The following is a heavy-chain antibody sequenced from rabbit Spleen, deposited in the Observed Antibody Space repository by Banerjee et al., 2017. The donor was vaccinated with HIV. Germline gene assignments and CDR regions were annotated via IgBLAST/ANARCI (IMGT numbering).Heavy chain of an antibody. J-gene: IGHJ6*01. CDR3: ARDTGTSFSSYGMDL. CDR1: GFSFNSDY. V-gene: IGHV1S40*01. Sequence: QSLEESGGDLVKPGASLTLTCTASGFSFNSDYMCWVRQPPGKGLEWMACIYAGSSGTTYYANWAKGRFTISKTSSTTVTLQMTSLTAADTATYFCARDTGTSFSSYGMDLWGPGTLVTVS. D-gene: IGHD8-1*01. CDR2: IYAGSSGTT.